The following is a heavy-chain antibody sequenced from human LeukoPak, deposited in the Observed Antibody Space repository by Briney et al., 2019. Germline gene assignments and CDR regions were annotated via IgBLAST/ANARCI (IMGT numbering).Heavy chain of an antibody. D-gene: IGHD3-16*02. CDR1: GFTFSSYA. V-gene: IGHV3-30-3*01. CDR3: AREGYTAYYYFDY. J-gene: IGHJ4*02. Sequence: PGGSLRLSRAASGFTFSSYAIHWVRQAPGKGLEWVAVISYDGSNKYYADSVKGRFTISRDNSKNTLYLQMNSLRAEDTAVYYCAREGYTAYYYFDYWGQGTLVTVSS. CDR2: ISYDGSNK.